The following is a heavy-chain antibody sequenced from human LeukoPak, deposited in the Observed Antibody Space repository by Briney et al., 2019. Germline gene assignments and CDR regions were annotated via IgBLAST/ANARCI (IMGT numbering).Heavy chain of an antibody. CDR3: AKDGIAATPYYYYYYYMDV. J-gene: IGHJ6*03. Sequence: GGSLRLSCAASGFTFSSYSMNWVRQAPGKGLEWVSYISSSSSTIYYADSVKGRFTISRDNSKNTLYLQMNSLRAEDTAVYYCAKDGIAATPYYYYYYYMDVWGKGTTVTVSS. CDR1: GFTFSSYS. CDR2: ISSSSSTI. D-gene: IGHD6-13*01. V-gene: IGHV3-48*01.